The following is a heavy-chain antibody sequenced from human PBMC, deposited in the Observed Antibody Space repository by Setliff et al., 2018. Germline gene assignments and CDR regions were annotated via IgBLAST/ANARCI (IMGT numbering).Heavy chain of an antibody. CDR2: INHSGST. V-gene: IGHV4-34*01. CDR1: GGSVSSGHY. J-gene: IGHJ4*02. D-gene: IGHD2-21*02. CDR3: ARGFNVCGGGACYTDGPYYFDY. Sequence: SETLSLTCTVSGGSVSSGHYWSWIRQPPGKGLEWIGEINHSGSTNYNPSLKSRVTISVDTSKNQFSLKLSSVAAADTAVYYCARGFNVCGGGACYTDGPYYFDYWGLGTLVTVSS.